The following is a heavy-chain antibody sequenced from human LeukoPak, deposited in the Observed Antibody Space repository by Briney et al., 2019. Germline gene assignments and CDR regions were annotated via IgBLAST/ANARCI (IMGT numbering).Heavy chain of an antibody. CDR1: GGSIGFYF. D-gene: IGHD3-16*02. V-gene: IGHV4-4*07. CDR2: INGNGVT. CDR3: VRDELRTTYRFSWDP. Sequence: SETLSLTCTVSGGSIGFYFWSWIRQSAGKGLEWIGRINGNGVTNNNPSLKSRVTMSVDTCKSQCSLNLRSVSAADTSVYYCVRDELRTTYRFSWDPWGQGILVTV. J-gene: IGHJ5*02.